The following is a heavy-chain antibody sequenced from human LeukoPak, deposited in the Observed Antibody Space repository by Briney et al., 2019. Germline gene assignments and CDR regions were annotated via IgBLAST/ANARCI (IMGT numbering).Heavy chain of an antibody. V-gene: IGHV4-4*07. J-gene: IGHJ4*02. CDR2: IYTSGST. D-gene: IGHD2-2*01. Sequence: SETLTLTCTVSGGSISDYYWDWIRQPAGKGLEWIGRIYTSGSTNYHPSLKSRVTMSVDTSKNQFSLRLISVTAADTAVYYCAREPVGTSFDYWGEGTLVTVSS. CDR3: AREPVGTSFDY. CDR1: GGSISDYY.